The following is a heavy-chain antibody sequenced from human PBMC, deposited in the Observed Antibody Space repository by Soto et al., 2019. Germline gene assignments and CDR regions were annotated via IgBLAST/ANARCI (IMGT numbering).Heavy chain of an antibody. CDR2: IYHSGMT. V-gene: IGHV4-31*03. D-gene: IGHD1-26*01. CDR3: ATVRWELHDAFDI. J-gene: IGHJ3*02. CDR1: GGSISTGGYY. Sequence: QVQLQESGPGLVKPSQTLSLTCTVSGGSISTGGYYWSWIRKHPGRGLAWIGYIYHSGMTFSNPSLQSRVAISIDTSKNKFSLKLSSVTAADTAVYYCATVRWELHDAFDIWGQGTMVSVSS.